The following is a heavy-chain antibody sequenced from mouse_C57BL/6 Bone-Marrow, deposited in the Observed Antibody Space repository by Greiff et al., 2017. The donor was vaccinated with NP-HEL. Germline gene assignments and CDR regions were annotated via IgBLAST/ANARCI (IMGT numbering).Heavy chain of an antibody. CDR1: GYTFTSYW. V-gene: IGHV1-69*01. J-gene: IGHJ2*01. CDR2: IDPSDSYT. Sequence: QVQLQQPGAELVMPGASVKLSCKASGYTFTSYWMHWVKQRPGQGLEWIGEIDPSDSYTNYNQKFKGKSTLTVDKSSSTAYMQLSSLTSENSAVYYFARSGYSNYLYYFYYWGQGTTLTVSS. CDR3: ARSGYSNYLYYFYY. D-gene: IGHD2-5*01.